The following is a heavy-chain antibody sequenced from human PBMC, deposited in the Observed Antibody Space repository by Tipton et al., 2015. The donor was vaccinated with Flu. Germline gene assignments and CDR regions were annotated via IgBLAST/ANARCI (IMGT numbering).Heavy chain of an antibody. CDR2: IYVSGST. D-gene: IGHD5-24*01. J-gene: IGHJ3*01. CDR1: TDSLTNYY. V-gene: IGHV4-4*07. CDR3: VREDFWLHEPDALDV. Sequence: TLSLTCTVSTDSLTNYYWSWLRQPAGKGLEWIGRIYVSGSTTYNPSLNSRVTMSIDTSKKQFSLRLSSMTAADTAVYYCVREDFWLHEPDALDVWGPGTMVTVSS.